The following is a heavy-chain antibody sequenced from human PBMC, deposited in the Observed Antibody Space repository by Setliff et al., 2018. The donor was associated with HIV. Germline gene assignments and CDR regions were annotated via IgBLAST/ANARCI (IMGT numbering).Heavy chain of an antibody. J-gene: IGHJ3*02. CDR3: ATAPYSSSLFDI. Sequence: ASVKVSCKVSGFTLTELSMHWVRQAPGKGLEWMGGFDPEDGETTYAQKFQGRVTMTEDTSTDTAYMELSSLRSEDTAVYYCATAPYSSSLFDIWGQGTMVTVSS. CDR2: FDPEDGET. CDR1: GFTLTELS. V-gene: IGHV1-24*01. D-gene: IGHD6-6*01.